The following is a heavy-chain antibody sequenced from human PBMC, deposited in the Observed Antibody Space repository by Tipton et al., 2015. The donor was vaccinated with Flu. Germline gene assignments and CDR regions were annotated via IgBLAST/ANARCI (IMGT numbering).Heavy chain of an antibody. CDR2: ISYDGSNK. CDR1: GFTFSNSG. Sequence: SGFTFSNSGMHWVRQAPGKGLEWVTVISYDGSNKYYADSVKGRFTISRDNSKNTLYLLMNSLRVADTAVYYCARGLDVEHYGMDVWGQGTTVTVSS. D-gene: IGHD1-1*01. CDR3: ARGLDVEHYGMDV. J-gene: IGHJ6*02. V-gene: IGHV3-33*05.